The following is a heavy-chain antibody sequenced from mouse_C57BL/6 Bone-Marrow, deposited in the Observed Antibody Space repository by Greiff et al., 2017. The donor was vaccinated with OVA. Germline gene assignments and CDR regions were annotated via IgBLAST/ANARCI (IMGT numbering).Heavy chain of an antibody. V-gene: IGHV2-9-1*01. J-gene: IGHJ1*03. D-gene: IGHD1-1*01. CDR1: GFSLTSYA. CDR2: IWTGGGT. CDR3: ARITTVVATDWYFDV. Sequence: VQGVESGPGLVAPSQSLSITCTVSGFSLTSYAISWVRQPPGKGLEWLGVIWTGGGTNYNSALKSRLSISKDNSKSQVFLKMNSLQTDDTARYYCARITTVVATDWYFDVWGTGTTVTVSS.